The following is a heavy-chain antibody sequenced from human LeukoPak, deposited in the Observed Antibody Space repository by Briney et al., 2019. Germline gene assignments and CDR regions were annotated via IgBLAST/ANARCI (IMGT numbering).Heavy chain of an antibody. CDR3: ARDIRGHQYCSGGSCYSRHFDY. Sequence: SETLSLTFTVSGGSISRDHWSWIRQPPGKGLEGIGYAHYSGSPVYIPSLKGRVTMSVDTSKNQFSLKVSSVSAADTAVYYCARDIRGHQYCSGGSCYSRHFDYWGQGTLVTVSS. CDR2: AHYSGSP. D-gene: IGHD2-15*01. CDR1: GGSISRDH. V-gene: IGHV4-59*01. J-gene: IGHJ4*02.